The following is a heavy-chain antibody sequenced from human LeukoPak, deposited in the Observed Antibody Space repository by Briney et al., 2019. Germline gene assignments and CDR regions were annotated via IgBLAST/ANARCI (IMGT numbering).Heavy chain of an antibody. J-gene: IGHJ4*02. CDR2: INPNSGGT. D-gene: IGHD1-26*01. Sequence: ASVKVSCKASGYTFTSYGINWVRQAPGQGLEWMGWINPNSGGTNYAQKFQGRVTMTRDTSISTAYMELSRLRSDDTAVYYCARDVRRSGSPTFGYWGQGTLVTVSS. CDR1: GYTFTSYG. CDR3: ARDVRRSGSPTFGY. V-gene: IGHV1-2*02.